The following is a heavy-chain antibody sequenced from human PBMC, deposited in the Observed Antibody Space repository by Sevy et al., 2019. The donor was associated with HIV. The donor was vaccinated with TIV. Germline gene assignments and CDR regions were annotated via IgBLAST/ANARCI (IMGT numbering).Heavy chain of an antibody. CDR2: INPNSGGT. CDR1: GYTFTGYY. J-gene: IGHJ5*02. Sequence: ASVKVSCKASGYTFTGYYMHWVRQAPGKGLEWMGRINPNSGGTNYAQKFQGRVTMTRDTSISTAYMELSRLRSDDTAVYYCARDPPGTKNWFDPWGQGTLVTVSS. V-gene: IGHV1-2*06. CDR3: ARDPPGTKNWFDP.